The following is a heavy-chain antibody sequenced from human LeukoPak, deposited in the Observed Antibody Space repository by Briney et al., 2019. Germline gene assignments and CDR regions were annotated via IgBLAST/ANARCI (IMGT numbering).Heavy chain of an antibody. Sequence: GGSLRLSCAASGFSFSDYSMSWIRQAPGKGLEWISYVSSSGSGSTIYYSDSVKGRFTISRDNAKNSLYLQMNSLRADDTAVYYCAASRHILVRGHSYNYYMDVWGKGTTVTVSS. D-gene: IGHD3-10*01. J-gene: IGHJ6*03. CDR3: AASRHILVRGHSYNYYMDV. CDR1: GFSFSDYS. CDR2: VSSSGSGSTI. V-gene: IGHV3-11*01.